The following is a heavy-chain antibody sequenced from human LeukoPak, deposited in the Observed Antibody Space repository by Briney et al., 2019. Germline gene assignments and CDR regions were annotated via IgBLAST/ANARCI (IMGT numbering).Heavy chain of an antibody. CDR2: ISGSGGST. CDR1: GFTFDDYT. D-gene: IGHD6-19*01. J-gene: IGHJ1*01. V-gene: IGHV3-23*01. CDR3: AKDSSGYYTEYFQH. Sequence: GGSLRLSCAASGFTFDDYTMHWVRQAPGKGLEGVSAISGSGGSTYYADSVKGRFTISRDNSKNTLYLQMNSLRAEDTAVYYCAKDSSGYYTEYFQHWGQGTLVTVSS.